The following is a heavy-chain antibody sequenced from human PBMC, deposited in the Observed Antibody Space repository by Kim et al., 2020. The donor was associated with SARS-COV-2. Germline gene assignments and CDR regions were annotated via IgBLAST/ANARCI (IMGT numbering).Heavy chain of an antibody. CDR1: ALTFSTYT. CDR3: ARDERYCSRTSCYFGY. J-gene: IGHJ4*03. CDR2: ISSSSKYI. Sequence: GGSLRLSCAASALTFSTYTMSWVRQAPGKGLEWVSSISSSSKYIYYADSVKGRFTISRDNAKNSLYLQMNSLRAEDTAVYYCARDERYCSRTSCYFGYWG. D-gene: IGHD2-2*01. V-gene: IGHV3-21*01.